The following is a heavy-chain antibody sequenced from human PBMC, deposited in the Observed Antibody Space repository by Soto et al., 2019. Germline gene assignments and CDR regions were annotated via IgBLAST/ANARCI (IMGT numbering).Heavy chain of an antibody. CDR3: ARESGANYDFWSGYYRYYYYGMDV. V-gene: IGHV3-21*01. CDR1: GFTFSSYA. J-gene: IGHJ6*02. D-gene: IGHD3-3*01. CDR2: ISSSSSYI. Sequence: SGGSLRLSCAASGFTFSSYAMSWVRQAPGKGLEWVSSISSSSSYIYYADSVKGRFTISRDNAKNSLYLQMNSLRAEDTAVYYCARESGANYDFWSGYYRYYYYGMDVWGQGTTVTVSS.